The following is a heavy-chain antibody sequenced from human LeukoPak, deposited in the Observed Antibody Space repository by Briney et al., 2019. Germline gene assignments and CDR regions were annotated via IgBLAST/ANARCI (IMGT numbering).Heavy chain of an antibody. D-gene: IGHD4-11*01. CDR1: GGSISNYY. V-gene: IGHV4-59*08. Sequence: LSEMLSLTCTVSGGSISNYYWSWIRQPPGEGLEWIGYIYYSESTNYNPSLKSRVTMSIATSKNQFSLNLTSVTATDTAVYYCARGGLGGITAYSNYLFDYWGQGTLVTVSS. CDR3: ARGGLGGITAYSNYLFDY. J-gene: IGHJ4*02. CDR2: IYYSEST.